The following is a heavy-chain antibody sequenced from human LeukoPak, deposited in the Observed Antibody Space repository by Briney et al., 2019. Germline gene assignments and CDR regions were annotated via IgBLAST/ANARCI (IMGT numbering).Heavy chain of an antibody. V-gene: IGHV3-7*01. Sequence: GSLRLSCAASGFSLSGNWLSWVRQTPGKGLEWAASISQDGSQTEYVDSVKGRFTISRDNAGNSLYLQMNSLRVEDTAVYFCVRGSGWFLPWGQGTLVTVSS. J-gene: IGHJ5*02. D-gene: IGHD1-26*01. CDR1: GFSLSGNW. CDR3: VRGSGWFLP. CDR2: ISQDGSQT.